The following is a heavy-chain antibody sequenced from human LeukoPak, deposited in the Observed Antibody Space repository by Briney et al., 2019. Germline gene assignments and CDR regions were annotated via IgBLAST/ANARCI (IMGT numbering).Heavy chain of an antibody. Sequence: GRSLRLSCAASGFTFSSYGMHSVRQAPGKGLEWVAFIRDDGSIKYYADSLKGQFTVSRDNSKNTLYLQMNSLRAEDTAVYYGAKTTTSLHHYYYYMDVWGKGTTVTVSS. V-gene: IGHV3-30*02. J-gene: IGHJ6*03. CDR2: IRDDGSIK. CDR3: AKTTTSLHHYYYYMDV. CDR1: GFTFSSYG. D-gene: IGHD1-1*01.